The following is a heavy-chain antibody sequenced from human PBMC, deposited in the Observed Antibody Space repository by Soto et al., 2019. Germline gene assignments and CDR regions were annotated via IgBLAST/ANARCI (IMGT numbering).Heavy chain of an antibody. V-gene: IGHV3-23*01. J-gene: IGHJ3*02. CDR3: VKDRMAYNSVWDPFDI. D-gene: IGHD1-20*01. Sequence: LRLSCAASGFTFYSYAMSWVRQAPGKGLEWVSTIGSVGGDTYYADSVKGRFTISRDDSKNTLLLQMNSLRAEDTAVYYCVKDRMAYNSVWDPFDIWGQGTMVTVSS. CDR2: IGSVGGDT. CDR1: GFTFYSYA.